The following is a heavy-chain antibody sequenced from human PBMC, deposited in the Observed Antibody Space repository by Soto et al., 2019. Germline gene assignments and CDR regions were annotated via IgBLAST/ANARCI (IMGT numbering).Heavy chain of an antibody. V-gene: IGHV1-69*01. CDR1: GGTFSSYA. D-gene: IGHD3-22*01. CDR3: AREGSITMIVGEYFQH. J-gene: IGHJ1*01. Sequence: QVQLVQSGAEVKKPGSSVKVSCKASGGTFSSYAISWVRQAPGQGLEWMGGIIPIFGTANYAQKFQGRVTITADESTSTAYMELSSLRSEDTDVYYCAREGSITMIVGEYFQHWGQGTLVTVSS. CDR2: IIPIFGTA.